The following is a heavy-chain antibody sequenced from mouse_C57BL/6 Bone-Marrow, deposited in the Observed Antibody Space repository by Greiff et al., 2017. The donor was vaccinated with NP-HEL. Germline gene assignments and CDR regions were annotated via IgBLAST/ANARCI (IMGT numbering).Heavy chain of an antibody. CDR3: ARSQWWFYYAMDY. CDR1: GFNIKNTY. J-gene: IGHJ4*01. Sequence: EVKLQQSVAELVRPGASVKLSCTASGFNIKNTYMHWVKQRPEQGLEWIGRIDPANGNTKYAPKFQGKATITADTSSNTTYLQLSSLTSEDTAIYYCARSQWWFYYAMDYWGQGTSVTFSS. CDR2: IDPANGNT. V-gene: IGHV14-3*01. D-gene: IGHD1-1*02.